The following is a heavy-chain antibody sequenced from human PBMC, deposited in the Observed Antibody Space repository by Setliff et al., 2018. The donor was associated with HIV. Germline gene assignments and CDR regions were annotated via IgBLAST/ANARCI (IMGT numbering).Heavy chain of an antibody. Sequence: PGGSLRLSCAASGFTFRNAWMSWVRQAPGKGLEWVGRIKSKTDGGTPDYAAPVKGRFTISRDDSRSTLYLQMNSRITEVTALYYCTTAVAQNWYGSGNENYWGQGTLVTVSS. J-gene: IGHJ4*02. D-gene: IGHD3-10*01. CDR1: GFTFRNAW. V-gene: IGHV3-15*01. CDR2: IKSKTDGGTP. CDR3: TTAVAQNWYGSGNENY.